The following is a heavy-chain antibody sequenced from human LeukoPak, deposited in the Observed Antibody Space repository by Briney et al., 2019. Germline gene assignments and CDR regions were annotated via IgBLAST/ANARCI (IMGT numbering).Heavy chain of an antibody. CDR2: IRFTGSYI. J-gene: IGHJ4*02. Sequence: GGSLRLSCSASGLTVTNAWMNWVRQAPGRGLEWVSSIRFTGSYIYYADSVKGRFTISRDDAKNLLSLQMISLRVEDTAVYYCARAGPRRDGYKSDYWGQGTLVTVSS. V-gene: IGHV3-21*01. CDR3: ARAGPRRDGYKSDY. D-gene: IGHD5-24*01. CDR1: GLTVTNAW.